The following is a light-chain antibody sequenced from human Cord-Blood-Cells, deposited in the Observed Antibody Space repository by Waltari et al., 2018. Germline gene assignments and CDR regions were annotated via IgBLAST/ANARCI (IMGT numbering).Light chain of an antibody. J-gene: IGKJ5*01. Sequence: DIQMTQSPFSLSASVRDRVTINCRASQSISSYLNWYQQKPGKAPKLLIYAASSLQSGVPSRFSGSGSGTDFTLTISSLQPEDFATYYCQQSYSTPITFGQGTRLEIK. CDR2: AAS. V-gene: IGKV1-39*01. CDR1: QSISSY. CDR3: QQSYSTPIT.